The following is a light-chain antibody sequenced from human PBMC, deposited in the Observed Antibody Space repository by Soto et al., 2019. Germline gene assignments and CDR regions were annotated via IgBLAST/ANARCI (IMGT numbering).Light chain of an antibody. V-gene: IGKV3-20*01. CDR2: AAS. CDR3: QQYGTSPPWT. CDR1: QSVTSNY. Sequence: EIVLTQSPVTPPFSTADRATLSRXXXQSVTSNYLAWYQQKPGQAPRLLIYAASRRAPGLPDRFSASGSGTDFTLTISRLEPEDFAVYFCQQYGTSPPWTFGQGTKVDIK. J-gene: IGKJ1*01.